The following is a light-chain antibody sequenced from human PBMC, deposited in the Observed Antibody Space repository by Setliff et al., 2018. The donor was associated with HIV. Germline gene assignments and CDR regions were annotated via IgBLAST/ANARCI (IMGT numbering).Light chain of an antibody. Sequence: QSALTQPASVSGSPGQSITISCTGTSSDVGGYNYVSWYQQHPGKAPKLIIYDVFKRPFGVSSRISGSKSGNTATLTISGLQAEDEADYYCSSYTRSTTFVGGGTKVTVL. J-gene: IGLJ2*01. CDR1: SSDVGGYNY. V-gene: IGLV2-14*03. CDR3: SSYTRSTTF. CDR2: DVF.